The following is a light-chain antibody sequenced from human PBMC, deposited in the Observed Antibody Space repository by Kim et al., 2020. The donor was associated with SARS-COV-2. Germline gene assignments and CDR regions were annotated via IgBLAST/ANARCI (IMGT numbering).Light chain of an antibody. CDR2: WAS. J-gene: IGKJ4*01. CDR1: QSVLYSSNNKNY. Sequence: DIVVTQFPDSLAVSLGERATINCKSSQSVLYSSNNKNYLAWYQQKPGQPPKLLIYWASTRESGVPDRFSGSGSGTDFTLTISSLQAEDVAVYYCQQYYSTPPLTFGGGTKVDIK. V-gene: IGKV4-1*01. CDR3: QQYYSTPPLT.